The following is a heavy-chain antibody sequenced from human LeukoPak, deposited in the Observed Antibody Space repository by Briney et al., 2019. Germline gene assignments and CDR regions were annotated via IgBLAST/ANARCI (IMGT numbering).Heavy chain of an antibody. Sequence: GGSLRLSCAASRFTFSTYGMHWVRQAPGKGLEWVAFIRHDGSKTYYADSVEGRFTVSRDNSKNTLSLQMNSLRAEDTAVYYCAKAGIVGATVMSYFDYWGQGTLVTVSS. CDR3: AKAGIVGATVMSYFDY. CDR2: IRHDGSKT. CDR1: RFTFSTYG. D-gene: IGHD1-26*01. V-gene: IGHV3-30*02. J-gene: IGHJ4*02.